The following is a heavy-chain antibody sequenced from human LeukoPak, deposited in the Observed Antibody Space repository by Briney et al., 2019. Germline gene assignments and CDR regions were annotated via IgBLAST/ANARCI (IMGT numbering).Heavy chain of an antibody. Sequence: SETLSLTCTVSGGSISSGDYYWSWIRQPPGMGLEWIGYIYYSGSTYYNPSLKSRVTISVDTSKNQFSLKLSSVTAADTAVYYCARASVPYYYDSSGYHYEDYYYMDVWGKGTAVTVSS. CDR1: GGSISSGDYY. CDR2: IYYSGST. J-gene: IGHJ6*03. D-gene: IGHD3-22*01. CDR3: ARASVPYYYDSSGYHYEDYYYMDV. V-gene: IGHV4-30-4*08.